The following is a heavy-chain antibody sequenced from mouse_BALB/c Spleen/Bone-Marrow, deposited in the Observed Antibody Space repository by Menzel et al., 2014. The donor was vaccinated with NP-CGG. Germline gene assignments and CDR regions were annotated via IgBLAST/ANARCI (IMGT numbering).Heavy chain of an antibody. J-gene: IGHJ2*01. CDR3: GRGFEGYYSFDY. V-gene: IGHV1-20*02. Sequence: EVQLQQSGPELVKPGASVKISCKASGHSFTGYFMNWVMQSHGKSLEWIERINPYNGDTYYNQKFKGTATLTVDKSSSTSIMELRSLASEDPAVYECGRGFEGYYSFDYWGQGTTLTVSS. CDR2: INPYNGDT. CDR1: GHSFTGYF. D-gene: IGHD2-3*01.